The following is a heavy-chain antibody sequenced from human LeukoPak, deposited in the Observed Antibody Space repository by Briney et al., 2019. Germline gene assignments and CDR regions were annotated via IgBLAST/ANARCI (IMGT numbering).Heavy chain of an antibody. CDR3: ASSGYSSGWYDY. V-gene: IGHV3-30*02. J-gene: IGHJ4*02. CDR2: IRYDGSNK. D-gene: IGHD6-19*01. CDR1: GFTFSSYG. Sequence: GGSLRLSCAASGFTFSSYGMHWVRQAPGKGLEWVAFIRYDGSNKYYADSVKGRFTISRDNAKNSLYLQMNSLRAEDTAVYYCASSGYSSGWYDYWGRGTLVTVSS.